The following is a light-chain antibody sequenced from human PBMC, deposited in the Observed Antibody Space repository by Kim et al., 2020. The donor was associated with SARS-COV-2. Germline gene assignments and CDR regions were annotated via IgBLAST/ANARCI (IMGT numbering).Light chain of an antibody. J-gene: IGLJ3*02. CDR2: GNS. Sequence: VSTSRAGSSSNIGAGYDVHWYQQLPGRAPKLLIYGNSNRPSGVPDRFSGSKSGTSASLAITGLQAEDEADYYCQSYDSSLSGSVFGGGTKLTVL. CDR3: QSYDSSLSGSV. CDR1: SSNIGAGYD. V-gene: IGLV1-40*01.